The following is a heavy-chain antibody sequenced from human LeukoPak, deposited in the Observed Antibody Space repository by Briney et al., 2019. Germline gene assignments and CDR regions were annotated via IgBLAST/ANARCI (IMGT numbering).Heavy chain of an antibody. CDR1: GFTFSSSE. CDR2: ISSSDSTI. CDR3: ARVAINDYGDYFDY. Sequence: GGSLRLSCAASGFTFSSSEMNWVRQAPGKGLEWLSYISSSDSTIYYADSVKGRFTISIDNAKNSLYLQMNSLRAEDTAVYYCARVAINDYGDYFDYWGQGTLVTVSS. D-gene: IGHD4-17*01. V-gene: IGHV3-48*03. J-gene: IGHJ4*02.